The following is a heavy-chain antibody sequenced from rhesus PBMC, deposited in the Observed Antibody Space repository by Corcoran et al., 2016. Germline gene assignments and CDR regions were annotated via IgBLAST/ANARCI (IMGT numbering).Heavy chain of an antibody. D-gene: IGHD2-21*01. CDR1: GFTFDDYA. CDR2: ISWSGGST. Sequence: EVQLVESGGGVVQPGGSLRLSCAASGFTFDDYAMHWVRQAPGKGLEWVSGISWSGGSTYYADSVKGQFTISSDNAKNSLYLQMGSLRAEDTALYYCARDLDGSGYFDYWGQGVLVTFSS. CDR3: ARDLDGSGYFDY. V-gene: IGHV3-201*01. J-gene: IGHJ4*01.